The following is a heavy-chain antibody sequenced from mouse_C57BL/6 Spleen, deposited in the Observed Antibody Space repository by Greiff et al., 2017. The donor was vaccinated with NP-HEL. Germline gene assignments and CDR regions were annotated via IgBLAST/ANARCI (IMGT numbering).Heavy chain of an antibody. CDR3: ARGYDYDGAWFAY. J-gene: IGHJ3*01. CDR1: GYTFTSYG. D-gene: IGHD2-4*01. CDR2: IYPRSGNT. V-gene: IGHV1-81*01. Sequence: VQLQESGAELARPGASVKLSCKASGYTFTSYGISWVKQRTGQGLEWIGEIYPRSGNTYYNEKFKGKATLTADKSSSTAYMELRSLTSEDSAVYFCARGYDYDGAWFAYWGQGTLVTVSA.